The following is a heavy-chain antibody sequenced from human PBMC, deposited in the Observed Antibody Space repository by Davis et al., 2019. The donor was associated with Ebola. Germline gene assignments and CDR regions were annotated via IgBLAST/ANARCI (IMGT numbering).Heavy chain of an antibody. CDR2: VYDRGST. V-gene: IGHV4-59*01. J-gene: IGHJ4*02. Sequence: PSETLSLTCSVSGGPISNYHWDWIRQPPGKGLHWMGDVYDRGSTNYDPSLKSRVAISVDTSRNQFSLKLSSVTAADTAVYYCAGGVPGGSKYDSWGQGILVTVSS. CDR3: AGGVPGGSKYDS. CDR1: GGPISNYH. D-gene: IGHD5-12*01.